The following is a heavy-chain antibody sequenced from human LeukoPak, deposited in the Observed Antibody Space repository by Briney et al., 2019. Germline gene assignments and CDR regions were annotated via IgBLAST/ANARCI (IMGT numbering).Heavy chain of an antibody. CDR2: ISSSSTYI. CDR3: AGDYEGNLAFDI. Sequence: GGSLRLSCAASGFSFSNCSMNWVRQAPGKGLEWVSSISSSSTYIYYADSLEGRFTISRDSVRNSLYLQMSSLRAEDTAVYYCAGDYEGNLAFDIWGQGTMVTVSS. V-gene: IGHV3-21*01. CDR1: GFSFSNCS. J-gene: IGHJ3*02. D-gene: IGHD4-23*01.